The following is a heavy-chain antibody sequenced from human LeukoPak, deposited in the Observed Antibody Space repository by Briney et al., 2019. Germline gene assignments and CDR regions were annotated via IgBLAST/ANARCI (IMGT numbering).Heavy chain of an antibody. CDR3: ARVRRGSGSYPNCFDY. D-gene: IGHD3-10*01. CDR2: INSDGSST. J-gene: IGHJ4*02. V-gene: IGHV3-74*01. CDR1: GFTFSSYW. Sequence: GGSLRLSCAASGFTFSSYWMHWVRQAPGKGLVWVSRINSDGSSTGYADSVKGRFTISRDNAKNTLYLQMNSLRAEDTAVYYCARVRRGSGSYPNCFDYWGQGTLVTVSS.